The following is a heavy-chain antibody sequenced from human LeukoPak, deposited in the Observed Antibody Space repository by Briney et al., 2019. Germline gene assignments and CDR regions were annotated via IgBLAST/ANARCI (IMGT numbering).Heavy chain of an antibody. J-gene: IGHJ4*02. CDR1: LGTFSSYA. V-gene: IGHV1-69*06. CDR3: AKDSDTCGGDCYSHFDY. Sequence: SVKVSCKASLGTFSSYAISWVGQAPGRGLEWMGGIITVFGTAKYAQKFQGRVTIPAEKSTRTAYMALSRLRYEDTPRYYCAKDSDTCGGDCYSHFDYWGQGTLVTVSS. CDR2: IITVFGTA. D-gene: IGHD2-21*02.